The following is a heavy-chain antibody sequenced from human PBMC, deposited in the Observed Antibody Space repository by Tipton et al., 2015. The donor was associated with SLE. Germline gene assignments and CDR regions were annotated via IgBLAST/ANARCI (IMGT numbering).Heavy chain of an antibody. Sequence: TLSLTCAVFGGSISRNNWWSWVRQPPGKGLEWIGDIYYSGSTYYNPSLKSRVTISVDTSKNQFSLKLSSVTAADTAVYYCARVAGWIEDAFDIWGQGTMVTVSS. CDR3: ARVAGWIEDAFDI. D-gene: IGHD2-2*03. CDR1: GGSISRNNW. J-gene: IGHJ3*02. V-gene: IGHV4-4*02. CDR2: IYYSGST.